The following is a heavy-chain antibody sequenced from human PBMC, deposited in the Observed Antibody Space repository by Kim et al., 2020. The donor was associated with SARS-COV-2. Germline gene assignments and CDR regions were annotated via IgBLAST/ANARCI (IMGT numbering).Heavy chain of an antibody. J-gene: IGHJ6*02. Sequence: GGSLRLSCAASGFTFSSYAMSWVRQAPGKGLEWVSAISGSGGSTYYADSVKGRFTISRDNSKNTLYLQMNSLRAEDTAVYYCAKDYYYDSSGYKNYYYYGMDVWGQGTTVTVSS. CDR2: ISGSGGST. CDR1: GFTFSSYA. V-gene: IGHV3-23*01. CDR3: AKDYYYDSSGYKNYYYYGMDV. D-gene: IGHD3-22*01.